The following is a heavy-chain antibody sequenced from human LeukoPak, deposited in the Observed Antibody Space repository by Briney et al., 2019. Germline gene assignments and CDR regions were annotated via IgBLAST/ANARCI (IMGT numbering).Heavy chain of an antibody. CDR3: AREVGYSSSLRDAFDI. D-gene: IGHD6-6*01. Sequence: PSETLSLTCTVSGGSISSYYWSWIRQPPGKGLEWIGYIYYSGSTNYNPSLKSRVTISVDTSKNQFSLKLSSVTAADTAVYYCAREVGYSSSLRDAFDIWGQGTMVTVSS. CDR2: IYYSGST. V-gene: IGHV4-59*01. J-gene: IGHJ3*02. CDR1: GGSISSYY.